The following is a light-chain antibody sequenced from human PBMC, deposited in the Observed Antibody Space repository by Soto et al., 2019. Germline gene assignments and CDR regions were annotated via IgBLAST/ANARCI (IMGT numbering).Light chain of an antibody. J-gene: IGKJ5*01. CDR1: QSVSSTY. V-gene: IGKV3-20*01. CDR2: PAS. CDR3: QQSNSSPIT. Sequence: EIVLTQSPGTLSLSPGERATLSCRASQSVSSTYLAWYRQKPGQAPRLLMYPASSRANGIPDRFSGSGFGTDFTLTITKLEPEDFAVYYCQQSNSSPITFGQGTRLDIK.